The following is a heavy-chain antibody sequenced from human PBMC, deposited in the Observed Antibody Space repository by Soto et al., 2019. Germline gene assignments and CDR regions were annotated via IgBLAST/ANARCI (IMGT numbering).Heavy chain of an antibody. CDR1: GYSISSGYY. D-gene: IGHD4-17*01. CDR3: ARVGYGVDELSD. Sequence: SETLSLTCAVSGYSISSGYYWGWIRQPPGKGLEWIGSIYHSGSTYYNPSLKSRVTISVDTSKNQFSLNLDFVTAADTAVYFWARVGYGVDELSDWGPGMLVTVSS. J-gene: IGHJ4*02. CDR2: IYHSGST. V-gene: IGHV4-38-2*01.